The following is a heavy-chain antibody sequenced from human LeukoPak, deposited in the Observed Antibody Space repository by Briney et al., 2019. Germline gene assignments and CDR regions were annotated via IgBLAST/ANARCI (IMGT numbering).Heavy chain of an antibody. V-gene: IGHV4-34*01. CDR3: ARRLTQYDCFDP. CDR2: INHSGST. J-gene: IGHJ5*02. Sequence: SETLSLTCAVYGGSFSGYYWSWIRQPPGKGLEWIGEINHSGSTNYNPSLKSRVTISVDTSKNQFSLKLSSVTAADTAVYYCARRLTQYDCFDPWGQGILVTVSS. CDR1: GGSFSGYY. D-gene: IGHD2-2*01.